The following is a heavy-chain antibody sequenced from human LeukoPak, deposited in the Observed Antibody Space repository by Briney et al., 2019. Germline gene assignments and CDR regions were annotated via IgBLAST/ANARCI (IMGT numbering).Heavy chain of an antibody. J-gene: IGHJ4*02. V-gene: IGHV3-30*18. Sequence: PGRSLRLSCAASLFTFSSYNMHWVRQAPGKGLEWVALISYDGRNRYYADSVQGRFTISRDNSKSTLCLQMNSLRAEDTAVYYCAKQLGYCSDGSCYFPYWGQGTLVTVSS. CDR1: LFTFSSYN. CDR2: ISYDGRNR. CDR3: AKQLGYCSDGSCYFPY. D-gene: IGHD2-15*01.